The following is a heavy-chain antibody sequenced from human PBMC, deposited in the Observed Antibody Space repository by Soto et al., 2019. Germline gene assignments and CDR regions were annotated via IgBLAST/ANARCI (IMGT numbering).Heavy chain of an antibody. Sequence: EVQLVESGGGLVQPGRSLRLSCAASGFSFGEYGMHWVQQAPGKGLEWVSGISWNSGTIGYADSVKGRFSISRDNAKKSLYLQMNSLRAEDRALYYCAKSTGGTANGMDVWGQGTTVIVSS. CDR2: ISWNSGTI. CDR3: AKSTGGTANGMDV. J-gene: IGHJ6*02. V-gene: IGHV3-9*01. D-gene: IGHD2-8*02. CDR1: GFSFGEYG.